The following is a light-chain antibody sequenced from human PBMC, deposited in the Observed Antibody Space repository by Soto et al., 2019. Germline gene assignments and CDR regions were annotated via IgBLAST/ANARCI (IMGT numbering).Light chain of an antibody. CDR3: QQYDDWPPIT. J-gene: IGKJ5*01. CDR2: GAS. V-gene: IGKV3D-15*01. Sequence: ETVMTQSPATLSVSPGERATLSCRSSQSVSTKLAWYQQKPGQAPRLLIYGASTRATGIPARFSGSGSGTEFTLTVSSLQSEDFAVYYCQQYDDWPPITFGQGTRLEIK. CDR1: QSVSTK.